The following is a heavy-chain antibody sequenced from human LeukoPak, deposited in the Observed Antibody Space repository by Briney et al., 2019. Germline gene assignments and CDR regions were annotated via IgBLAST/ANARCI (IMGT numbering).Heavy chain of an antibody. J-gene: IGHJ4*02. Sequence: GGPLRLSCAASGFTVSSNYMSWVRQAPGKGLEWVSVIYSGGSTYYADSVKGRFTISRDNSKNTLYLQMNSLRAEDTAVYYCARDLEYSSGWSNWGQGTPVTVSS. V-gene: IGHV3-53*01. CDR2: IYSGGST. CDR3: ARDLEYSSGWSN. CDR1: GFTVSSNY. D-gene: IGHD6-19*01.